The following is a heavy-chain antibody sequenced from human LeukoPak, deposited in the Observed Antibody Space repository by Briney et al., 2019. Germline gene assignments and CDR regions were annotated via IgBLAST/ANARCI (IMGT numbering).Heavy chain of an antibody. V-gene: IGHV3-48*02. J-gene: IGHJ3*01. CDR1: GFMFNEYP. CDR3: ATDLAYAFDF. Sequence: GGSLRPSCAASGFMFNEYPMNWVRQAPGKGLEWLSNIRVEGNPVYYADSVKGRFTVSRDNAKNSLYLQMNSLTDEDTAIYFCATDLAYAFDFWGQGTVVTVSS. CDR2: IRVEGNPV.